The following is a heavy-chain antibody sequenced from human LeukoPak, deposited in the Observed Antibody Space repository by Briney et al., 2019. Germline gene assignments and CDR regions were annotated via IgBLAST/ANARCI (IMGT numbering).Heavy chain of an antibody. D-gene: IGHD4-17*01. CDR1: GYIISNFD. Sequence: GASVKVSCKASGYIISNFDINWVRQATGQGLEWMGCMTAHSGNTRFAQKFQGRVTMTGNTSVSTAYMELSSLRFEDTAVYYCARALDYDAYRGVDHWGQGTLLTVSS. J-gene: IGHJ4*02. V-gene: IGHV1-8*01. CDR3: ARALDYDAYRGVDH. CDR2: MTAHSGNT.